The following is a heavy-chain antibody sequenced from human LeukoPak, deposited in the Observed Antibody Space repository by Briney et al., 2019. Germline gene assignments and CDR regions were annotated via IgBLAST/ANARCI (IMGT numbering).Heavy chain of an antibody. D-gene: IGHD3-22*01. J-gene: IGHJ4*02. Sequence: GGSLRLSCTASGFTSGDYAMSWVRQAPGKGLEWVGFIRSKAYGGTTEYAASVKGRFTISRDDSKSIAYLQMNSLKTEDTAVYYCTGYYGSSGYYIVDYWGQGTLVTVSS. CDR1: GFTSGDYA. CDR3: TGYYGSSGYYIVDY. V-gene: IGHV3-49*04. CDR2: IRSKAYGGTT.